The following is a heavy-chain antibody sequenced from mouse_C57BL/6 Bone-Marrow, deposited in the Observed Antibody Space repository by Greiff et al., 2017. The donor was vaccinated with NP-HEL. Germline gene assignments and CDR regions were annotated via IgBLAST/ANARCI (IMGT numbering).Heavy chain of an antibody. Sequence: QVQLKESGPGLVAPSQSLSITCTVSGFSLTSYAISWVRQPPGKGLEWLGVIWTGGGTTYNSALKSRLSISKDNSKSQVFLKMNSLQTDDTARYYCARNGGYYGAWFAYWGQGTLVTVSA. CDR1: GFSLTSYA. CDR2: IWTGGGT. CDR3: ARNGGYYGAWFAY. D-gene: IGHD1-1*01. J-gene: IGHJ3*01. V-gene: IGHV2-9-1*01.